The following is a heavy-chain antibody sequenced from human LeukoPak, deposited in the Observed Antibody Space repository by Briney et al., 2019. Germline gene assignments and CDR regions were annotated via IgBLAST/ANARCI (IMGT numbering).Heavy chain of an antibody. CDR2: ISWDGGST. D-gene: IGHD3-22*01. J-gene: IGHJ4*02. CDR3: AKGSSRSGYYDYFDY. Sequence: GGSLRLSCAASGFTFDDYAMHWVRQAPGKGLECVSLISWDGGSTYYADSVKGRFTISRDNSKNSLYLQMNSLRAEDTALYYCAKGSSRSGYYDYFDYWGQGTLVTVSS. V-gene: IGHV3-43D*03. CDR1: GFTFDDYA.